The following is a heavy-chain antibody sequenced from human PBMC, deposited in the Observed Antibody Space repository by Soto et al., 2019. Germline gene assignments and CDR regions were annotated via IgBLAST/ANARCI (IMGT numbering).Heavy chain of an antibody. CDR3: ASDCTNGVCHYDYYGMDV. D-gene: IGHD2-8*01. CDR1: GFTFSSYA. J-gene: IGHJ6*02. V-gene: IGHV3-23*01. Sequence: EVQLLESRGGLVQPGGSLRLSCAASGFTFSSYAMSWVRQAPGKGLEWVSAISGSGGSTYYADSVKGRFTISRDNSKNTLYLQMNSLRAEDTAVYYCASDCTNGVCHYDYYGMDVWGQGTTVTVSS. CDR2: ISGSGGST.